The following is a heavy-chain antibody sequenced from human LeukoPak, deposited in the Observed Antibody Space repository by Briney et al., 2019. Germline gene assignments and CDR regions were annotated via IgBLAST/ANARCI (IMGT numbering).Heavy chain of an antibody. V-gene: IGHV3-21*01. J-gene: IGHJ6*02. D-gene: IGHD3-22*01. CDR2: ISSSSSYI. CDR1: GFTFSSYS. Sequence: SGGSQRLSCAASGFTFSSYSMNWVRQAPGKGLEWVSSISSSSSYIYYADSVKGRFTISRDNAKNSLYLQMNSLRAEDTAVYYCARVLDSSGYYYYYGMDVWGQGTTVTVSS. CDR3: ARVLDSSGYYYYYGMDV.